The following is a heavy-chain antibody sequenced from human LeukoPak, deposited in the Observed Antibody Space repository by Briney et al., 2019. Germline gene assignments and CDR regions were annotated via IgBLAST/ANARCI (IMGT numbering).Heavy chain of an antibody. CDR3: ARPEYDYVWGSYRQ. J-gene: IGHJ4*02. CDR2: INPNSGGT. V-gene: IGHV1-2*02. Sequence: GASVKVSCKASGYTFTGYYMHWVRQAPGQGLEWMGWINPNSGGTNYAQKFQGRVTMTRDTSISTAYMELSRLRSDDTAVYYCARPEYDYVWGSYRQWGQGTLVTVSS. D-gene: IGHD3-16*02. CDR1: GYTFTGYY.